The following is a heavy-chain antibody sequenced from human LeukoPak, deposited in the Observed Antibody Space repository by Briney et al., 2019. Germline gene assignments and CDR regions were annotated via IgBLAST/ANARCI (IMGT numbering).Heavy chain of an antibody. Sequence: PGGSLRLSCAPSGFTVSSNYMSWVRQALGEGVEWVSVIYSGGSTYYADSVKGRFAISRDNSKNKLYLQMNSLRAEDTAVYYCARFDYGDYFDYWGQGTLVTVSS. CDR3: ARFDYGDYFDY. J-gene: IGHJ4*02. V-gene: IGHV3-66*01. D-gene: IGHD4-17*01. CDR1: GFTVSSNY. CDR2: IYSGGST.